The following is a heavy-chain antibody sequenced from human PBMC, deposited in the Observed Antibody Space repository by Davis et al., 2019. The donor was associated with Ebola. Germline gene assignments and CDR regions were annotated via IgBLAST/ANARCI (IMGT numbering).Heavy chain of an antibody. CDR3: AKSGPISYSSSWYGWFDP. CDR1: GFTFSSYA. J-gene: IGHJ5*02. Sequence: PGGSLRLSCAASGFTFSSYAMSWVRQAPGKGLEWVSAISGSGGSTYYADSVKGRFTISRDNSKNTLYLQMNSLRAEDTAVYYCAKSGPISYSSSWYGWFDPWGQGTLVTVSP. D-gene: IGHD6-13*01. CDR2: ISGSGGST. V-gene: IGHV3-23*01.